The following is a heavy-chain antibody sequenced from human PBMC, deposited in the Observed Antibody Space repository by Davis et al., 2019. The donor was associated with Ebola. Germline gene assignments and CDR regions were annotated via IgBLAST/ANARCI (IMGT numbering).Heavy chain of an antibody. D-gene: IGHD4-17*01. Sequence: GVLKISCAASGFTFSSYAMSWVRQAPGKGLEWVSAISGSGGSTYYADSVKGRFTISRDNSKNTLYLQMNSLRAEDTAVYYCAKATVLYFDLWGRGTLVTVSS. J-gene: IGHJ2*01. V-gene: IGHV3-23*01. CDR3: AKATVLYFDL. CDR1: GFTFSSYA. CDR2: ISGSGGST.